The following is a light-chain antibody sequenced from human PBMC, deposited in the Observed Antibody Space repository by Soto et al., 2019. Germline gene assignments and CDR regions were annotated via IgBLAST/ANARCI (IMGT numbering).Light chain of an antibody. CDR2: GAC. Sequence: ERVLTQSPGTLSLSQGERATLSCRASQSVISTYLAWYQQKPGQAPRLLIYGACSRATGIPDRFSGSGSGTDFTLTISRLEPEDFAVYDCQYYGSPPLTFGGGTKVEIK. CDR1: QSVISTY. V-gene: IGKV3-20*01. J-gene: IGKJ4*01. CDR3: QYYGSPPLT.